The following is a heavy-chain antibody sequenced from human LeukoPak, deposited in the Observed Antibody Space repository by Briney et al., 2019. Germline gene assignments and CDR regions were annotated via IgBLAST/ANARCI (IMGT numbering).Heavy chain of an antibody. V-gene: IGHV3-23*01. J-gene: IGHJ4*02. CDR2: FSVSDATT. Sequence: GGSLRLSCAASGFTFSSYAMSWVRQAPGKGLEWVSGFSVSDATTYYADSVKGRFTITRDNSKNTLYLQMNSLRAEDTAVYSCAKGYYGSGSYGWFDYWGQGTLVTVSS. CDR3: AKGYYGSGSYGWFDY. D-gene: IGHD3-10*01. CDR1: GFTFSSYA.